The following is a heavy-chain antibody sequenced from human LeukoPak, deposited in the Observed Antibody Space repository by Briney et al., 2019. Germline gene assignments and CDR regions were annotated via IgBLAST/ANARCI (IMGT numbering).Heavy chain of an antibody. Sequence: GGSLRLSCAASGFTFSSYGMHWVRQAPGKGLEWVAFIRYDGSNKYYADSVKGRFTISRDNSKNTLFLQMNSLRAEDTAVYYCAKGNSVSSSAARPFDYWGQGTLVTVSS. CDR3: AKGNSVSSSAARPFDY. CDR1: GFTFSSYG. J-gene: IGHJ4*02. CDR2: IRYDGSNK. D-gene: IGHD6-6*01. V-gene: IGHV3-30*02.